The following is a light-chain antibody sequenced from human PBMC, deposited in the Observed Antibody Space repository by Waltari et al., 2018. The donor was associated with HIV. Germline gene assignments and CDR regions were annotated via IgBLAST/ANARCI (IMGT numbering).Light chain of an antibody. CDR3: LSADNSGTYV. CDR1: ASPKAY. J-gene: IGLJ1*01. Sequence: SSELTPPPSLSVSPGQTARIPYSGDASPKAYTHWFQQKPGQAPVVVIHKNTERPSGIPERFSASRSGTTVTLTITGVQTDDEADYYCLSADNSGTYVCGPGTTVTVL. V-gene: IGLV3-25*03. CDR2: KNT.